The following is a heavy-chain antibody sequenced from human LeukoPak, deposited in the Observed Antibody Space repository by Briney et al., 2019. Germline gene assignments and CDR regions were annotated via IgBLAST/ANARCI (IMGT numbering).Heavy chain of an antibody. CDR1: GGSISSSSYY. D-gene: IGHD5-18*01. J-gene: IGHJ4*02. Sequence: SETLSLTCTVSGGSISSSSYYWGWIRQPPGKGLEWIGSIYYSGSTYYNPSLKSRVTLSVDTSKNQFSLKLSSVTAADTAVYYCARQDMPWIQLRVGYYFDYWGQGTLVTVSS. CDR3: ARQDMPWIQLRVGYYFDY. V-gene: IGHV4-39*01. CDR2: IYYSGST.